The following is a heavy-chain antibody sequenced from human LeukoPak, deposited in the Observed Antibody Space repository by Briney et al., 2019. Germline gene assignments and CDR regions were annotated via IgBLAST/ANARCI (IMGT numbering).Heavy chain of an antibody. J-gene: IGHJ4*02. CDR3: ARVGALSSSWLLY. CDR1: GFTFSSYS. D-gene: IGHD6-13*01. V-gene: IGHV3-21*01. CDR2: ISTSSSYI. Sequence: GGSLRLSCAASGFTFSSYSMSWVRQAPGKGLEWVSSISTSSSYIFYADSVKGRLTISRDNAKNSLYLQINSLRAEDTAVYFCARVGALSSSWLLYWGQGTLVTVSS.